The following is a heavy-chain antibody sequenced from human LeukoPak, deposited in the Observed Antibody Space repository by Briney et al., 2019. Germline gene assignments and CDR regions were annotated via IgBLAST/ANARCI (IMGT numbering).Heavy chain of an antibody. V-gene: IGHV3-30*02. CDR3: AKDRTDPYSSSWYFDY. CDR2: IRYDGSNK. CDR1: GFTFSSYG. J-gene: IGHJ4*02. Sequence: GGSLRLSCAASGFTFSSYGMHWVRQAPGKGLEWVAFIRYDGSNKYYADSVKGRFTISRDNSKNTLYLQMNSLRAEDTAVYYCAKDRTDPYSSSWYFDYWGQGTLVTVSS. D-gene: IGHD6-13*01.